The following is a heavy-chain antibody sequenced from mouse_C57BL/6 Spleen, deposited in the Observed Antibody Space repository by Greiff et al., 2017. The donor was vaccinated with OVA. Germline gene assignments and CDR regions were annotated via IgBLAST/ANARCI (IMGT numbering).Heavy chain of an antibody. Sequence: EVKVVESEGGLVQPGSSMKLSCTASGFTFSDYYMAWVRQVPEKGLEWVANINYDGSSTYYLDSLKSRFIISRDNAKNILYLQMSSLKSEDTATYYCARDHQLYAMDYWGQGTSVTVSS. J-gene: IGHJ4*01. V-gene: IGHV5-16*01. CDR3: ARDHQLYAMDY. D-gene: IGHD3-1*01. CDR2: INYDGSST. CDR1: GFTFSDYY.